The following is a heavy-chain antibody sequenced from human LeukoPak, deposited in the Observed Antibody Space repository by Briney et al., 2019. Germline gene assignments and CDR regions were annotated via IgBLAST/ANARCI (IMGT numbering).Heavy chain of an antibody. Sequence: TSETLSLTCTVSGGSISSSSYYWGWMRQPPGQGLEWIGSIYYSGSTYYNPSLKSRVTISVDTSKNQFSLKLSSVTAADTAVYYCARLRYRGYYDSSGYFNYYYYGMDVWGQGTTVTVSS. CDR2: IYYSGST. CDR1: GGSISSSSYY. D-gene: IGHD3-22*01. J-gene: IGHJ6*02. CDR3: ARLRYRGYYDSSGYFNYYYYGMDV. V-gene: IGHV4-39*01.